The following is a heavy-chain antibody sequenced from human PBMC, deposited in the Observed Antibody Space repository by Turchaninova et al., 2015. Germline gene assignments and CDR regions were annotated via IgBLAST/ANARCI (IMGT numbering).Heavy chain of an antibody. CDR3: ARTQRGGLDY. D-gene: IGHD3-10*01. CDR2: IDWDDDK. Sequence: QVTLKESGPALVKPTQTLTLTCTFPGFSLSTREMRVSRIRRPPGKALEWLARIDWDDDKFYSTSLKTRLTIAKDTSKNQVVLTMTNMDPVDTATYYCARTQRGGLDYWGQGTLVTVSS. J-gene: IGHJ4*02. CDR1: GFSLSTREMR. V-gene: IGHV2-70*04.